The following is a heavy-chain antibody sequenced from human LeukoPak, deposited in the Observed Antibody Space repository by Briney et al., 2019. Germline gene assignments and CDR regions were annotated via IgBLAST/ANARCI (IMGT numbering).Heavy chain of an antibody. D-gene: IGHD6-13*01. CDR3: ARVSFSSWYYFDY. J-gene: IGHJ4*02. CDR2: TYSSGST. V-gene: IGHV4-59*01. Sequence: PPETLSLTCIVSGGSLSSYYWSWIRQPPGEGLEWIGYTYSSGSTNYNPSLKSRVTISVDTSKTQFSLKLSSVPAADTAVYYCARVSFSSWYYFDYWGQGTLVTVSS. CDR1: GGSLSSYY.